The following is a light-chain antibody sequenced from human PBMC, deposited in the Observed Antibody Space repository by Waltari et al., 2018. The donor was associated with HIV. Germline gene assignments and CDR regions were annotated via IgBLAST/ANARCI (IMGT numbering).Light chain of an antibody. CDR2: GAS. CDR1: QSVTNDF. V-gene: IGKV3-20*01. Sequence: IVLTQSPGTLSLSPGERATLSCRASQSVTNDFLAWYQQRPGQSPRLLFYGASTRVTGIPDWCSDRWSGTDFTLTITRLEPEDFAVYFWQQYGGTSTFGQGTKVEI. J-gene: IGKJ1*01. CDR3: QQYGGTST.